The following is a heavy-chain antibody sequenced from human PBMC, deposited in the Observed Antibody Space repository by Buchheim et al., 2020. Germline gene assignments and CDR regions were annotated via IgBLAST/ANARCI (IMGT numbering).Heavy chain of an antibody. CDR3: ASDETKYTRHFVF. D-gene: IGHD3-3*02. CDR1: GLTFGTYG. Sequence: QVQLVESGGGVVQPGRSLRLSCAASGLTFGTYGMHWVRQAPGKGLEWVAVIWYDGSNEYYGDSVKGRFTISRDNSKNTLYLQMNSLRAEDTAVYFCASDETKYTRHFVFWGQGTL. J-gene: IGHJ4*02. V-gene: IGHV3-33*01. CDR2: IWYDGSNE.